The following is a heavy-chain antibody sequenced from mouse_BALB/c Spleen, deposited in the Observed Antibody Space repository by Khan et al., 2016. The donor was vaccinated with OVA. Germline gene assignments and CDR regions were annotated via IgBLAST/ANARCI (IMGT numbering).Heavy chain of an antibody. J-gene: IGHJ2*01. D-gene: IGHD1-1*01. V-gene: IGHV3-2*02. Sequence: EVQLQESGPGLVKPSQSLSLTCTVTGYSITSGYAWNWIRQFPGNKLEWMGYISYSGVTSYTPSLKSRISITRDTSKNQFFLQLNSVTTEDTATDYCARGNYYGYYFDYWGQGNTLIVSS. CDR2: ISYSGVT. CDR3: ARGNYYGYYFDY. CDR1: GYSITSGYA.